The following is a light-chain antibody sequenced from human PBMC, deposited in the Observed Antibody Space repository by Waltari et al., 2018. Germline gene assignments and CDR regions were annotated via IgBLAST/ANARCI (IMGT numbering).Light chain of an antibody. CDR3: QQSYSTPWT. J-gene: IGKJ1*01. CDR2: AAS. CDR1: RRIGTS. Sequence: DIQVTQSPSSLSASVGDRVTITCRASRRIGTSLSWYQHKPGKAPKLLIYAASRLQSGVPSRFSGSGSGTDFTLTVSSLQPEDFATYYCQQSYSTPWTFGQGAKVEIK. V-gene: IGKV1-39*01.